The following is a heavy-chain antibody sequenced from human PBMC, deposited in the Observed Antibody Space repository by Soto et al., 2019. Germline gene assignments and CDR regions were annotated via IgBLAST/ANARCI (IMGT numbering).Heavy chain of an antibody. CDR1: GFTFRDYA. CDR3: GKERRGSGWSVCNF. D-gene: IGHD6-19*01. J-gene: IGHJ4*02. Sequence: EVQLLESGGGLAQPGGYLRLSCKASGFTFRDYAMNWVRQAPGKGLEWVADISGSGDDARYADSVKGRFTISRDNSRNTLFLQMNRLRVDDTAVYFCGKERRGSGWSVCNFWGLGTLVTVSS. CDR2: ISGSGDDA. V-gene: IGHV3-23*01.